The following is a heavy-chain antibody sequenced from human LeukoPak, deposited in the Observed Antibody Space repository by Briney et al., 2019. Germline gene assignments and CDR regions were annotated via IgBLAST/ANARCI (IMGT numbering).Heavy chain of an antibody. D-gene: IGHD6-19*01. V-gene: IGHV3-7*05. CDR2: IKQDGSEE. CDR1: GFTFSTYW. Sequence: GGPLRLSCAASGFTFSTYWMTWVRQAPGKGLEWVANIKQDGSEEYYVDSVKGRFTISRDNPKNSLYLQMNSLRAEDTAVYYCAKGTAYSSGWYSYFDYWGQGTLVTVSS. CDR3: AKGTAYSSGWYSYFDY. J-gene: IGHJ4*02.